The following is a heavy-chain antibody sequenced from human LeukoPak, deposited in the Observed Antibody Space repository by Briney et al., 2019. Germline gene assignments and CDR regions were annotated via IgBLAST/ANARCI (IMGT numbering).Heavy chain of an antibody. J-gene: IGHJ6*03. Sequence: SVKVSCKASGGTFSSYAISWVRQAPGQGLEWMGGIIPIFGTANYAQKFQGRVTITADKSTSTAYMELSSLRSEDTAVYYCARDSRWYSSSWYGWTRVGYYYYYYMDVWGKGTTVTISS. V-gene: IGHV1-69*06. D-gene: IGHD6-13*01. CDR2: IIPIFGTA. CDR3: ARDSRWYSSSWYGWTRVGYYYYYYMDV. CDR1: GGTFSSYA.